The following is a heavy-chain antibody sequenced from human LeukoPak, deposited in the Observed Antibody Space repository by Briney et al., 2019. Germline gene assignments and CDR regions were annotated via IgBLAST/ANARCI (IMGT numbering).Heavy chain of an antibody. CDR1: GYTFISYG. J-gene: IGHJ4*02. Sequence: GTSVKVSCKASGYTFISYGISWVRQAPGQGLEWMGWISAYNGNTNYAQKLQGRVTMTTDTSTSTAYMELRSLRSDDTTVYHCARDGRFGELSDYWGQGTLVTVSS. V-gene: IGHV1-18*01. CDR2: ISAYNGNT. CDR3: ARDGRFGELSDY. D-gene: IGHD3-10*01.